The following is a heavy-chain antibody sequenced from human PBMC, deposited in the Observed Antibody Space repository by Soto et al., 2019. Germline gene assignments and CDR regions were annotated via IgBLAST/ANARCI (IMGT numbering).Heavy chain of an antibody. CDR2: VYYTGST. J-gene: IGHJ5*02. D-gene: IGHD2-21*02. CDR3: VRTARQGAVAPHWFDR. V-gene: IGHV4-30-4*01. Sequence: SETLSLTCSVSGASIRSTDYYWSWIRQAPGKGLEWIGYVYYTGSTYYNPSLMSRLTISVDTSKNQFSLKLTSVTAAETAVYYCVRTARQGAVAPHWFDRWGQGTQVTVS. CDR1: GASIRSTDYY.